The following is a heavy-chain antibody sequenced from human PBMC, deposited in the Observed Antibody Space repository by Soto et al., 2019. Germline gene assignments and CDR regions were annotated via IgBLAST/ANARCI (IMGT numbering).Heavy chain of an antibody. CDR2: IYYSGST. CDR3: ASGLQFGWFDP. CDR1: GGSVSSGSYY. J-gene: IGHJ5*02. D-gene: IGHD4-4*01. V-gene: IGHV4-61*01. Sequence: PSETLSLTCTVSGGSVSSGSYYWSWIRQPPGKGLEWIGYIYYSGSTNYNPSLKSRVTISVDTSKNQFSLKLSSVTAADTAVYCCASGLQFGWFDPWGQGTLVTVSS.